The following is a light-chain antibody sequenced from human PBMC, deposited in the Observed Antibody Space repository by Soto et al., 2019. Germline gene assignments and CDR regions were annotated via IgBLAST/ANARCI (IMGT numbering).Light chain of an antibody. CDR1: QSISSR. CDR2: DAS. Sequence: DIQMTQSPSTLSASVGDRVTITCRASQSISSRLAWYQQKSGKAPNLLIYDASSLEGGVPSRFSGSASETDFTLTISSLQPEDVTTYYGQRTYNAPLTFGGGTKVDI. J-gene: IGKJ4*01. V-gene: IGKV1-5*01. CDR3: QRTYNAPLT.